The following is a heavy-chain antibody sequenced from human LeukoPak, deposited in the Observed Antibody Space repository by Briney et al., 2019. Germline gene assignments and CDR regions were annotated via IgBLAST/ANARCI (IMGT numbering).Heavy chain of an antibody. CDR1: GGSISSSSYY. J-gene: IGHJ3*02. CDR3: AHYCSGGSCYSSRGAFDI. D-gene: IGHD2-15*01. CDR2: IYYSGST. V-gene: IGHV4-39*01. Sequence: SETLSLTCTVSGGSISSSSYYWGWIRQPPGKGLEWIGSIYYSGSTYYNPSLKSRVTISGDTSKNQFSLKLSSVTAADTAVYYCAHYCSGGSCYSSRGAFDIWDQGTMVTASS.